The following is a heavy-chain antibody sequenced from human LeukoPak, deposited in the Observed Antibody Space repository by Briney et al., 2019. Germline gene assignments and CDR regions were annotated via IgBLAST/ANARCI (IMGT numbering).Heavy chain of an antibody. Sequence: SETLSLTCAVYGGSFSGYYWSWIRQPPGKGLEWIGEINHSGSTNYNPSLKSRVTMSVDPSKNQFSLKLSSVTAADTAVYYCARGNFRYCSGGSCYSLMVYYYYYMDVWGKGTTVTVSS. D-gene: IGHD2-15*01. CDR2: INHSGST. J-gene: IGHJ6*03. V-gene: IGHV4-34*01. CDR1: GGSFSGYY. CDR3: ARGNFRYCSGGSCYSLMVYYYYYMDV.